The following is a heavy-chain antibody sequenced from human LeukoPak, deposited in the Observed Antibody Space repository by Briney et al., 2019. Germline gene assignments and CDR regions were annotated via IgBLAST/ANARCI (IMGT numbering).Heavy chain of an antibody. V-gene: IGHV1-46*01. Sequence: ASVKVSYKASGYTFTSYYMHWVRQAPGQGLEWMGIINPSGGSTSYAQKFQGRVTMTRDTSTSTVYMELSSLRSEDTAVYYCARARTAQYYDFWSGSMAGVDVWGQGTTVTVSS. CDR3: ARARTAQYYDFWSGSMAGVDV. D-gene: IGHD3-3*01. CDR2: INPSGGST. CDR1: GYTFTSYY. J-gene: IGHJ6*02.